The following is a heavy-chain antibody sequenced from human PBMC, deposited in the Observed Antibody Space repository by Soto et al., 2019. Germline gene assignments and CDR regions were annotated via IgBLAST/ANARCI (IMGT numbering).Heavy chain of an antibody. CDR2: ISSSGSTI. Sequence: GGSLRLSCAASGFTFSNAWMSWVRQAPGKGLEWVSYISSSGSTIYYADSVKGRFTISRDNAKNSLYLQMNSLRAEDTAVYYCARVPVADSSSSHYCSGGSCDDAFDIWGQGTMVTVSS. D-gene: IGHD2-15*01. CDR3: ARVPVADSSSSHYCSGGSCDDAFDI. J-gene: IGHJ3*02. CDR1: GFTFSNAW. V-gene: IGHV3-11*01.